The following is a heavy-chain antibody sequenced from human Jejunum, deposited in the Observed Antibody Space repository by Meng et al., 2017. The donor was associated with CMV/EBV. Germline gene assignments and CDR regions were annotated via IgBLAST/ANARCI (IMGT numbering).Heavy chain of an antibody. V-gene: IGHV4-30-4*01. CDR3: AREGTNSYYFDY. D-gene: IGHD1-14*01. Sequence: QVQLQASGPGLVKPSQTRSPTCGVSGDSISSGDSYWSWIRQPPGKGLEWIGYIYESGSTSYNPSLESRVTISVDTSKNQFSLKVMSVTAADTAVYYCAREGTNSYYFDYWGQGTLVTVSS. CDR1: GDSISSGDSY. J-gene: IGHJ4*02. CDR2: IYESGST.